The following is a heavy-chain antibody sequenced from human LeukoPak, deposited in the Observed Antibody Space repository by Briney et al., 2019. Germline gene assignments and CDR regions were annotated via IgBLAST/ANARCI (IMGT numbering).Heavy chain of an antibody. CDR1: GGSISSYY. D-gene: IGHD2-15*01. J-gene: IGHJ4*02. CDR3: ARRTGCSGGSCYSYYFDY. Sequence: SETLSLTCTVSGGSISSYYWSWIRQPPGKGLEWIGYIYYSGSTNYNPSLKSRVTISVDTSKNQFSLRLSSVTAADTAVYYCARRTGCSGGSCYSYYFDYWGQGTLVTVSS. CDR2: IYYSGST. V-gene: IGHV4-59*08.